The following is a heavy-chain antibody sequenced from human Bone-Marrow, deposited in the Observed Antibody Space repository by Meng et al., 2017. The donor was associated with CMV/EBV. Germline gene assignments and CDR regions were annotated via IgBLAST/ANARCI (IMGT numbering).Heavy chain of an antibody. CDR3: AHRREYCSSTSCYPTCFDY. V-gene: IGHV2-5*01. CDR1: GFSLSTSGVG. Sequence: SGPTLVKPTQTLTLNCTFSGFSLSTSGVGVDWIRQPPGKALEWLALIYWNDDKRYSPSLKSRLTITKDTSKNQVVLTMTNMDPVDTATYYCAHRREYCSSTSCYPTCFDYWGQGTLVTASS. CDR2: IYWNDDK. D-gene: IGHD2-2*01. J-gene: IGHJ4*02.